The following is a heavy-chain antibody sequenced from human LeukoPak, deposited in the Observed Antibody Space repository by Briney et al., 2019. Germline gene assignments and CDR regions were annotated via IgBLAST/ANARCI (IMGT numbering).Heavy chain of an antibody. CDR1: GFTYSSYW. J-gene: IGHJ6*03. V-gene: IGHV3-7*01. Sequence: GSLRLSCAASGFTYSSYWMSWVRQAPGKGLEWVANIKQDGSETYYVDSVKGRFTISRDNAENSLYLQMNSLRAEDTAVYYCARGTLNGYYYYYYMDVWGKGTTVTVSS. CDR2: IKQDGSET. D-gene: IGHD2-2*01. CDR3: ARGTLNGYYYYYYMDV.